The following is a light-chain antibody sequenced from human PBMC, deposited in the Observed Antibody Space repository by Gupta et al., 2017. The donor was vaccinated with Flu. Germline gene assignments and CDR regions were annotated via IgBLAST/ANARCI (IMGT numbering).Light chain of an antibody. CDR3: QQDGSSPLT. Sequence: GTLSLSPGERATLSCRASQSVRSSNLAWYQQKPGQAPRLLIYGASNRATGIPDKFSGSGSGTDFSLTISRLEPEDFAVYYCQQDGSSPLTFGGGTKVEIK. J-gene: IGKJ4*01. V-gene: IGKV3-20*01. CDR2: GAS. CDR1: QSVRSSN.